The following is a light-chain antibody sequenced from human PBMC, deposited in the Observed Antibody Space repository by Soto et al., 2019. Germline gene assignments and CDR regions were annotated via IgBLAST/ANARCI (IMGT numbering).Light chain of an antibody. Sequence: DIVLTQSPGTLSLSPGERATLSCRASQSISSRYFAWYQQKPGQAPRLLIYGASSRATGIPDRFSGSGSGTDFTLTIIRREPEDFAVYYCQLYGTSPMYTFGQGTKLEIK. J-gene: IGKJ2*01. V-gene: IGKV3-20*01. CDR2: GAS. CDR3: QLYGTSPMYT. CDR1: QSISSRY.